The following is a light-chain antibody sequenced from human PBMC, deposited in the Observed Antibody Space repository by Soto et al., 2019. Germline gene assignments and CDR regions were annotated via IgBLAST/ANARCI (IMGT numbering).Light chain of an antibody. CDR3: QSYDSSLSGWV. J-gene: IGLJ3*02. V-gene: IGLV1-40*01. CDR1: SSNIGAGYD. Sequence: QAVVTQPPSVSGAPGQRVTISCIGSSSNIGAGYDVHWYQQLPGTAPKLLIYVNNNRPSGVPDRFSGSKSGTSASLAITGLQAEDEADYYCQSYDSSLSGWVFGGGTKLTVL. CDR2: VNN.